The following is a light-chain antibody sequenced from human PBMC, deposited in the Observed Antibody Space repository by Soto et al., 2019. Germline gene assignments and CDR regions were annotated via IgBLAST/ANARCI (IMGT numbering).Light chain of an antibody. CDR2: GAS. Sequence: QSPCTLSFSPGERAPLSCRSSQSVSSSFLAWYQQKPGQAPRLLIYGASSRATGIPDRFSGSGSGTDFTLTISRLEPEDFAVYYCQQYGISPQTFGQGAKVAIK. J-gene: IGKJ1*01. CDR1: QSVSSSF. CDR3: QQYGISPQT. V-gene: IGKV3-20*01.